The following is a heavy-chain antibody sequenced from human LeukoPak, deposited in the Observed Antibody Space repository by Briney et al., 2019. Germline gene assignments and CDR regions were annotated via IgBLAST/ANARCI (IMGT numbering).Heavy chain of an antibody. Sequence: GGSLRLSCAASGFTFSSYAMSWVRQAPGKGLEWVSYISSSSSTIYYADSVKGRFTISRDNAKNSLYLQMNSLRAEDTAVYYCAREGGYSYWGQGTLVTVSS. CDR3: AREGGYSY. J-gene: IGHJ4*02. V-gene: IGHV3-48*01. D-gene: IGHD3-22*01. CDR2: ISSSSSTI. CDR1: GFTFSSYA.